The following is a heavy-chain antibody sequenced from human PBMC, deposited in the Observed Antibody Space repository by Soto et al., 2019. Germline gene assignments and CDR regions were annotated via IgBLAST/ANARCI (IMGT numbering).Heavy chain of an antibody. D-gene: IGHD3-10*01. CDR1: GFTFSSYA. Sequence: QVQLVESGGGVVQPGRSLRLSCAASGFTFSSYAMHWVRQAPGKGLEWVAVISYDGSNKYYADSVKGRFTISRDNSKNTLYLQMNSLRAEDTAVYYCARDRLWFGELLILSRSYYGMDVWGQGTTVTVSS. J-gene: IGHJ6*02. CDR3: ARDRLWFGELLILSRSYYGMDV. V-gene: IGHV3-30-3*01. CDR2: ISYDGSNK.